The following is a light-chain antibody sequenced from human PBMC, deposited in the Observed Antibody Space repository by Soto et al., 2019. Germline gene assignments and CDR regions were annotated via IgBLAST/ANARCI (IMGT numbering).Light chain of an antibody. V-gene: IGKV3-20*01. CDR2: GAS. CDR1: QSVSSSY. J-gene: IGKJ1*01. Sequence: TVLTQAPGTLYFSPGERATRSCRASQSVSSSYLAWYQQKPGQAPRLLIYGASSRATGIPDRFSGSGSGTDFTLTISRLEPEDFAVYYCQQYGSSPPWTFGQGTKVDIK. CDR3: QQYGSSPPWT.